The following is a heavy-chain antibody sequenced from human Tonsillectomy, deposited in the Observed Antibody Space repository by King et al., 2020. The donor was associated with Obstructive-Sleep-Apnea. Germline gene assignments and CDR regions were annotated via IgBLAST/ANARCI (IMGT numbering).Heavy chain of an antibody. Sequence: VQLQESGPGLVEPSGTLSLTCTVSGGSITSADWWSWVRQPPGKGLEWIGEIYETGSTNYNSSLKNRVTILLDKSKLQFSLKLTSVTAADTAVYFCARNGYYCLASWGQGTLVTVSA. V-gene: IGHV4-4*02. J-gene: IGHJ4*02. CDR2: IYETGST. D-gene: IGHD2/OR15-2a*01. CDR3: ARNGYYCLAS. CDR1: GGSITSADW.